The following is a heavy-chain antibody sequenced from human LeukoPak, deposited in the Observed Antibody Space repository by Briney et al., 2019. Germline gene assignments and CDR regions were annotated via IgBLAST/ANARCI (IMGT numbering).Heavy chain of an antibody. J-gene: IGHJ6*04. CDR3: AREGSGYSGYDLDV. V-gene: IGHV4-34*01. CDR2: INHSGSI. CDR1: GGSFSGYY. D-gene: IGHD5-12*01. Sequence: SETLSLTCAVYGGSFSGYYWSWIRQPPGKGLEWIGEINHSGSINYNPSLKSRVTMSVDTSKNQFSLKLSSVAAADTAVYYCAREGSGYSGYDLDVWGKGTTVTVSS.